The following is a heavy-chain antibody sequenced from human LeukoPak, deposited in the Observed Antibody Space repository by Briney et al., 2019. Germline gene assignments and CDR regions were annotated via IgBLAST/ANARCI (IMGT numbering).Heavy chain of an antibody. CDR2: IKQDGSEK. CDR3: ARDLTDYGDFISY. D-gene: IGHD4-17*01. J-gene: IGHJ4*02. Sequence: GGALRLSCAASGFTFSSYWMSWVRQPPGKGLEWVANIKQDGSEKYYVDSVKGRFTISGDNAKNSLYLQMNSLRAEDTAVYYCARDLTDYGDFISYWGQGPLVTVSS. V-gene: IGHV3-7*01. CDR1: GFTFSSYW.